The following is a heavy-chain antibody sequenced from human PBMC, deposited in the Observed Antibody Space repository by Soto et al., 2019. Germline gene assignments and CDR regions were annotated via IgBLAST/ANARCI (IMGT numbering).Heavy chain of an antibody. D-gene: IGHD3-9*01. V-gene: IGHV4-31*03. CDR2: IYYNGAT. CDR1: GGSIISGGYS. Sequence: SVTLSVTCTVAGGSIISGGYSWSWIRQHAGKGLEWIGYIYYNGATDYNPSLKSRVTMSLDTSKNQFSLKVNSVTAADTAVYYCARVDILIYNRAFDIWGQGTLVTVSS. CDR3: ARVDILIYNRAFDI. J-gene: IGHJ3*02.